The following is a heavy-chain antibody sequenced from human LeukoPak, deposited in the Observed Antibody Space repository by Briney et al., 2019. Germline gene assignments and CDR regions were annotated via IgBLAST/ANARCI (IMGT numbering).Heavy chain of an antibody. CDR1: GSSFTDYW. D-gene: IGHD4-17*01. CDR2: IYPGDSAT. CDR3: ARHSFGYGDRITSFDY. V-gene: IGHV5-51*01. J-gene: IGHJ4*02. Sequence: GESLKISCQGSGSSFTDYWIAWVRQMPGKGLEWMGMIYPGDSATRYSPSFRGQVTLSADKSIGTAYLQLYSLETSDTAIYYCARHSFGYGDRITSFDYWGQGTLVTVSS.